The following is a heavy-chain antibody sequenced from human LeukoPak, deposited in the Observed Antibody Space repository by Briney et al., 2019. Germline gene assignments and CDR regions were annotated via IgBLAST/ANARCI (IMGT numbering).Heavy chain of an antibody. V-gene: IGHV1-2*02. D-gene: IGHD5-18*01. CDR2: INPNSGGT. CDR3: ARDVDTAMVNFDY. CDR1: GYTFTGYY. J-gene: IGHJ4*02. Sequence: ASVKVSCKASGYTFTGYYMHWVRQAPGQGLEWMGWINPNSGGTNCAQKFQGRVTMTRDTSISTAYMELSRLRSDDTAVYYCARDVDTAMVNFDYWGQGTLVTVSS.